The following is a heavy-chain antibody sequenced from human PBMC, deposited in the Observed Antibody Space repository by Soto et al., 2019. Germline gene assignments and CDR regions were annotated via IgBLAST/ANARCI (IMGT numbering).Heavy chain of an antibody. CDR1: GFTFTSYS. Sequence: GGSLRLSCAASGFTFTSYSMNWVRQAPGKGLEWVSYISSSTTIIYYADSVKGRFTISRDNARNSLYLQINSLRAEDTAVYYCARRGLFESGGTDYWGQGTLVTVSS. CDR2: ISSSTTII. D-gene: IGHD3-10*01. CDR3: ARRGLFESGGTDY. J-gene: IGHJ4*02. V-gene: IGHV3-48*01.